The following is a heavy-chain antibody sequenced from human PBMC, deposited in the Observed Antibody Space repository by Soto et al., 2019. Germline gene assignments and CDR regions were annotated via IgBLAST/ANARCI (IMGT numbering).Heavy chain of an antibody. J-gene: IGHJ6*02. CDR2: MNPRSGGP. V-gene: IGHV1-2*02. D-gene: IGHD2-8*01. CDR3: ARGDSTDCSNGVCSFFYNNDMDV. Sequence: ASVKVSCKASGYNFTNYYMHWLRQAHGQGLEWMGWMNPRSGGPTYAQAFQDRVTMTRDASISTAYMEMTSLRHGDTAGYFCARGDSTDCSNGVCSFFYNNDMDVWGQGTTVTVS. CDR1: GYNFTNYY.